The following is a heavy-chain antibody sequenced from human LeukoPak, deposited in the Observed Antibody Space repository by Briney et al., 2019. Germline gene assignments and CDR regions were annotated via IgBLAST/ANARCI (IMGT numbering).Heavy chain of an antibody. CDR3: ARDAPYSSGWPFDY. J-gene: IGHJ4*02. CDR1: GYTFTGYY. V-gene: IGHV1-18*04. CDR2: ISAYNGNT. D-gene: IGHD6-19*01. Sequence: ASVKVSCKASGYTFTGYYMHWVRQAPGQGLEWMGWISAYNGNTNYAQKLQGRVTMTTDTSTSTAYMELRSLRSDDTAVYYCARDAPYSSGWPFDYWGQGTLVTVSS.